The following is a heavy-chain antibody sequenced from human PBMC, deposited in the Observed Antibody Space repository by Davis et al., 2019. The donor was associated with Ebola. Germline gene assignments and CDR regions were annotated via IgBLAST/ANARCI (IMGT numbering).Heavy chain of an antibody. Sequence: HTGGSLRLSCAASGFTFSSYWMHWVRQAPGKGLVWVSRINSDGSSPSYADSVKGRFTISRDNAKNSLYLQMNSLRAEDTAVYYCARDAITMVQGVIITSRYFDLWGRGTLVTVSS. CDR1: GFTFSSYW. D-gene: IGHD3-10*01. CDR2: INSDGSSP. CDR3: ARDAITMVQGVIITSRYFDL. V-gene: IGHV3-74*01. J-gene: IGHJ2*01.